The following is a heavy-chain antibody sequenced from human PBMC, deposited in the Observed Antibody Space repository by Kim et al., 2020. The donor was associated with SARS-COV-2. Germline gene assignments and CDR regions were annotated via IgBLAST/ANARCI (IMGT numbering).Heavy chain of an antibody. Sequence: GGSLRLSCAASGFTFSSYWMSWVRQAPGKGLEWVANIKQDGSEKYYVDSVKGRFTISRDNAKNSLYLQMNSLRAEDTAVYYCAIEGGGDGELDFDYWGQGTLVTVSS. CDR3: AIEGGGDGELDFDY. V-gene: IGHV3-7*03. D-gene: IGHD1-26*01. CDR2: IKQDGSEK. CDR1: GFTFSSYW. J-gene: IGHJ4*02.